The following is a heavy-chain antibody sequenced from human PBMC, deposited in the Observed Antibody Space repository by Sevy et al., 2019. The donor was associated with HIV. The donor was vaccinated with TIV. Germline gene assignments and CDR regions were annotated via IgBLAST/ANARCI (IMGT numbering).Heavy chain of an antibody. CDR3: ASSITMIVVGPLFF. Sequence: GGSLRLSCAASGFTFSSYSMNWVRQAPGKGLEWVSYISSSSSTIYYADSVKGRFTISRDNAKKSLYLQMNSLRDEDTAVYYCASSITMIVVGPLFFWGQGTLVTVSS. D-gene: IGHD3-22*01. J-gene: IGHJ4*02. CDR2: ISSSSSTI. CDR1: GFTFSSYS. V-gene: IGHV3-48*02.